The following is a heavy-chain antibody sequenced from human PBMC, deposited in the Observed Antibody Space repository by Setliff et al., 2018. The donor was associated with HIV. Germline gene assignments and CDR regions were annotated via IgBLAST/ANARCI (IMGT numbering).Heavy chain of an antibody. Sequence: SETLSLTCTVSGASIDSGFHYWGWIRQSPGKGLEWIASLYSTWSTYYNPSLKGRLTISVDTSKNQFSLKVTSVTAADTGVYYCARDGATSNWDKKVLDAWGQGTRVTVS. CDR3: ARDGATSNWDKKVLDA. CDR1: GASIDSGFHY. V-gene: IGHV4-39*07. CDR2: LYSTWST. J-gene: IGHJ5*02. D-gene: IGHD2-2*01.